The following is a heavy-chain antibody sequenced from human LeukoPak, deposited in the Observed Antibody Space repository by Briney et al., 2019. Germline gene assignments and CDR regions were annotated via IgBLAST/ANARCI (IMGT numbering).Heavy chain of an antibody. Sequence: PGGSLRLSCAASGFTFDDYAMHWVRQAPGKGLEWVSTISWNSDNIVYADSVKGRFTISRDNAKNSLYLEMNSLRAEDTALYYCAKDRGFYGDNGGFDYWGQGTMVTVSS. J-gene: IGHJ4*03. CDR2: ISWNSDNI. CDR3: AKDRGFYGDNGGFDY. D-gene: IGHD4-17*01. V-gene: IGHV3-9*01. CDR1: GFTFDDYA.